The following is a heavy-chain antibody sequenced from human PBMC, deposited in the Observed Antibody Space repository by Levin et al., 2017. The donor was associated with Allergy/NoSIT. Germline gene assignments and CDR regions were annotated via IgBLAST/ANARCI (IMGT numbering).Heavy chain of an antibody. V-gene: IGHV1-24*01. CDR1: GYTLTELS. Sequence: ASVKVSCKVSGYTLTELSMHWVRQAPGKGLEWMGGFDPEDGETIYAQKFQGRVTMTEDTSTDTAYMELSSLRSEDTAVYYCATTLHKLYCSSTSCYRPHWFDPWGQGTLVTVSS. D-gene: IGHD2-2*01. CDR3: ATTLHKLYCSSTSCYRPHWFDP. CDR2: FDPEDGET. J-gene: IGHJ5*02.